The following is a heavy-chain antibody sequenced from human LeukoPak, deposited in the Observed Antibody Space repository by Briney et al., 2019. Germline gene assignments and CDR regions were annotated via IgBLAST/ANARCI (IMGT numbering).Heavy chain of an antibody. Sequence: GGSLRLSCAASGFTVSSNYMTWVRQAPGKGLEWVGRIKSKTDGGTTDYAAPVKGRFTISRDDSKNTLYLQMNSLKTEDTAVYYCTTCPPLSYYYYYGMDVWGQGTTVTVSS. J-gene: IGHJ6*02. V-gene: IGHV3-15*01. CDR2: IKSKTDGGTT. CDR3: TTCPPLSYYYYYGMDV. CDR1: GFTVSSNY.